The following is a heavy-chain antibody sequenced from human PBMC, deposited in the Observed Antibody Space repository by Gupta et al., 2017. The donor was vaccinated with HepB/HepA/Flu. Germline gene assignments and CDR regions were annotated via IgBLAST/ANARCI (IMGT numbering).Heavy chain of an antibody. D-gene: IGHD3-22*01. CDR2: IGTAGDT. CDR3: ARFGYDSSGYWGPGAFDI. J-gene: IGHJ3*02. V-gene: IGHV3-13*01. CDR1: GFTFSSYD. Sequence: EVQLVESGGGLVQPGGSLRLSCAASGFTFSSYDMHWVRQATGKGLEWVSAIGTAGDTYYPGSVKGRFTISRENAKNSLYLQMNSLRAGDTAVYYCARFGYDSSGYWGPGAFDIWGQGTMVTVSS.